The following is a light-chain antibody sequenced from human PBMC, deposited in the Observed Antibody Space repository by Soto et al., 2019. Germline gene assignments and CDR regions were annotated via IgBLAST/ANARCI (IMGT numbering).Light chain of an antibody. CDR1: QSISSW. CDR2: DAS. CDR3: QQYNSVSPWT. Sequence: DIRMTQSPSTLSASVGDRVTITCRASQSISSWLAWYQQKPGKAPKLLIYDASSLERGVPSRFRGSGSGTEFTLTISSLQPDDVATYFCQQYNSVSPWTFGQGTKVEIK. J-gene: IGKJ1*01. V-gene: IGKV1-5*01.